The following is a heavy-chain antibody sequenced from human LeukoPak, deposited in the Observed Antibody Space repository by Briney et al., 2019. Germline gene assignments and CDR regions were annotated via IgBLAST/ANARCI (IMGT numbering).Heavy chain of an antibody. D-gene: IGHD1-14*01. Sequence: AGSLRLSCAASGFTFSSYAMSWVRQAPGKGLEWVSAISGSGGSTYYADSVKGRFTISRDNSKNTLYLQMNSLRAEDTAVYYYAKDSEKRYTPRGWFDPWGQGTLVTVSS. J-gene: IGHJ5*02. CDR1: GFTFSSYA. CDR2: ISGSGGST. V-gene: IGHV3-23*01. CDR3: AKDSEKRYTPRGWFDP.